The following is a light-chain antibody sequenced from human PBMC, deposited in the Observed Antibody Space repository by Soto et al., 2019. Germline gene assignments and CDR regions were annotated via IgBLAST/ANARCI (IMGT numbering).Light chain of an antibody. CDR1: QSISTY. CDR2: TAS. CDR3: QQSYSPLHT. V-gene: IGKV1-39*01. Sequence: DIQMTQSPSSLSASVGDRVTITCRARQSISTYLHWYQEKPGRPPKLLIYTASSLQGGVPSRFTGSGSGTDFTLTISSLQPEDFATYYCQQSYSPLHTFGPGTKVEI. J-gene: IGKJ3*01.